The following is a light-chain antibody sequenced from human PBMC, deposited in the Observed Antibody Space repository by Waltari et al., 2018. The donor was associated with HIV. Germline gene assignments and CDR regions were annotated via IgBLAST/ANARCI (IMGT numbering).Light chain of an antibody. CDR2: EVS. V-gene: IGLV2-14*01. CDR3: SSYTSSSTVV. Sequence: QSALTQPASVSGSPGQSITISCPGTSRDVGNYTYVSWYQPHPGKAPKVMIYEVSNRPSGVSNRFSGSKSGNTASLTISGLQAEDEADYYCSSYTSSSTVVFGGGTKLTVL. CDR1: SRDVGNYTY. J-gene: IGLJ2*01.